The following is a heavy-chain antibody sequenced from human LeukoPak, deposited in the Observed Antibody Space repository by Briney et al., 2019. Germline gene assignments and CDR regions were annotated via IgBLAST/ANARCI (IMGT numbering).Heavy chain of an antibody. J-gene: IGHJ6*02. CDR2: ISGSGGST. Sequence: GGSLRLSCAASGFTFSSYAMSWVRQAPGKGLEWVSGISGSGGSTYYADSVKGRFTISRDNSKNTLYLQMNSLRAEDTAVYYCAKEVSSGWPYYYYGMDVWGQGTTVTVSS. D-gene: IGHD6-19*01. CDR1: GFTFSSYA. V-gene: IGHV3-23*01. CDR3: AKEVSSGWPYYYYGMDV.